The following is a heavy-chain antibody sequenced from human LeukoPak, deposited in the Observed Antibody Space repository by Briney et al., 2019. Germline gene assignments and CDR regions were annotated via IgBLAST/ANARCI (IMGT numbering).Heavy chain of an antibody. CDR1: GFTFRSYA. Sequence: PGGSLRLSCVASGFTFRSYAMSWVRQAPGKGLEWVSGISGSGSSTSYADSVRGRFTISRDNSKNTLYLQMDSLRAEDTAVYYCAKVRYAGYYFDSWGQGTLVTVSS. V-gene: IGHV3-23*01. CDR3: AKVRYAGYYFDS. D-gene: IGHD2-2*01. J-gene: IGHJ4*02. CDR2: ISGSGSST.